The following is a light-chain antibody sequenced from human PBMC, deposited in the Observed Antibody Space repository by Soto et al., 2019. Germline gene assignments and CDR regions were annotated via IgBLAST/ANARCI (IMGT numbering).Light chain of an antibody. CDR1: SGHSNYA. V-gene: IGLV4-69*01. CDR2: IKSDGSH. Sequence: QPVLTQSPSASASLGGSVRLTCTLSSGHSNYAIAWHQQQLEKGPRSLMKIKSDGSHIRGDGIPDRFSGSSSGAERYLTISSLQSEDEADYYCQTWGTGIRVFGGGTKVTVL. CDR3: QTWGTGIRV. J-gene: IGLJ3*02.